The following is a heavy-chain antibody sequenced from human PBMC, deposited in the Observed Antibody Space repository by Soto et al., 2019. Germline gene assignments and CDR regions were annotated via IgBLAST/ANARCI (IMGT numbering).Heavy chain of an antibody. D-gene: IGHD2-2*01. CDR1: GFTFSSYS. CDR3: ARDFRSVVVPALDY. CDR2: ISSSSSYI. J-gene: IGHJ4*02. V-gene: IGHV3-21*01. Sequence: GGSLRLSCAASGFTFSSYSMNWVRQAPGKGLEWVSSISSSSSYIYYADSVKGRFTISRDNAKNSLHLQMNSLRAEDTAVYYCARDFRSVVVPALDYWGQGTLVTVSS.